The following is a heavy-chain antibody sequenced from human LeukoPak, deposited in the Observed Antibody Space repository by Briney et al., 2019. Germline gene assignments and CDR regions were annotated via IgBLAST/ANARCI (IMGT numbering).Heavy chain of an antibody. V-gene: IGHV4-39*07. D-gene: IGHD6-19*01. J-gene: IGHJ2*01. Sequence: SETLSLTCTVSGGSISSSNYYWGWIRQPPGKGLEWIGSIYYSGNTYYNPSLKSRVTISVDTSKNQFSLRLTSVTAADTAVYYCVRDSPYSSGWYRFFDLWGRGTLVTVSS. CDR2: IYYSGNT. CDR3: VRDSPYSSGWYRFFDL. CDR1: GGSISSSNYY.